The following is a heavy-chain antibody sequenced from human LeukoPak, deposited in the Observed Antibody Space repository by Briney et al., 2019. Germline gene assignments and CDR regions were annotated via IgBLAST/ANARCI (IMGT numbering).Heavy chain of an antibody. D-gene: IGHD2-15*01. CDR3: ATLTYCSGGSCFPKYFQH. CDR2: IYYSGST. CDR1: GGSISSYY. V-gene: IGHV4-59*08. J-gene: IGHJ1*01. Sequence: PSETLSLTCTVSGGSISSYYWSWIRQPPGKGLEWIGYIYYSGSTNHNPSLKSRLTISVDTSKNQFSLKLSSVTAADTAVYYCATLTYCSGGSCFPKYFQHWGQGTLVAVSS.